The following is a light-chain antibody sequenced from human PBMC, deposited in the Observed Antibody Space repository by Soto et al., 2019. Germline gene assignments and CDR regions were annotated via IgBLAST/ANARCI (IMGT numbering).Light chain of an antibody. V-gene: IGKV3-11*01. CDR3: QQRSNWPPDLT. J-gene: IGKJ4*01. Sequence: EIVLTQSPATLSLSPGERATLSCRASQSVSSYLAWYQQKPGQAPRLLIYDASNRATGIPARFSGSGSGTDFTLTISSLEPEDFAVYYCQQRSNWPPDLTFGGGNKVEIK. CDR1: QSVSSY. CDR2: DAS.